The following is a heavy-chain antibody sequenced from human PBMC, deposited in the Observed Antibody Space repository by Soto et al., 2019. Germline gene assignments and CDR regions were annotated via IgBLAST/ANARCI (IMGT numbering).Heavy chain of an antibody. CDR2: ISYSGTT. CDR3: ARRNYPYYFDY. Sequence: SETLSLTCTVSGGSISSSSSYWGWIRQPPGKGLEWIGTISYSGTTYYDPSLRSRVTISVDTSKNQVPLKLSSVTAADTAVYYCARRNYPYYFDYWGQGILVTVS. J-gene: IGHJ4*02. V-gene: IGHV4-39*01. CDR1: GGSISSSSSY. D-gene: IGHD3-10*01.